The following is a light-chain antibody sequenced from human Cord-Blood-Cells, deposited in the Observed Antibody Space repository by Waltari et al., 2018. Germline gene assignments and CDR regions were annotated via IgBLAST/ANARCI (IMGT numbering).Light chain of an antibody. Sequence: QSALTQPRSVSGSPGQSVTISCTGTSSDVGGYNYVPWYQQHPGKAPKLMIYDVSKRPSGVPDRLSGSKSGNTASLTISGPQAEDEADYYCCSYAGSYTWVFGGGTKLTVL. J-gene: IGLJ3*02. CDR1: SSDVGGYNY. V-gene: IGLV2-11*01. CDR2: DVS. CDR3: CSYAGSYTWV.